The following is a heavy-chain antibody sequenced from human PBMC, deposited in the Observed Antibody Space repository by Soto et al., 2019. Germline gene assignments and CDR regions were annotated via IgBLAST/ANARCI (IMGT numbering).Heavy chain of an antibody. J-gene: IGHJ4*02. Sequence: GASVKVSCKASGGTFSSYAISWVRQAPGQGLEWMGGIIPIFGTANYAQKFQGRVTITADESTSTAYMELSSLRSEDTAVYYCARVYYYDSSGYYYFDYWGQGTLVTVSS. CDR2: IIPIFGTA. D-gene: IGHD3-22*01. V-gene: IGHV1-69*13. CDR1: GGTFSSYA. CDR3: ARVYYYDSSGYYYFDY.